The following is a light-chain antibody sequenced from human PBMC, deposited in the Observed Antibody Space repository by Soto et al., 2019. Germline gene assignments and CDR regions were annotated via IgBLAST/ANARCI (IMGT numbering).Light chain of an antibody. J-gene: IGLJ2*01. CDR1: TSDDGGYNY. CDR2: EVS. CDR3: SSYAGSNNYVV. Sequence: QSALTQPPSASGSPGQSVTIYCTGTTSDDGGYNYVSWYQQHPGKAPKLMIYEVSKRPSGVPDRFSGSKSGNTASLTVSGLQAEDEADYYCSSYAGSNNYVVFGGGTKLTVL. V-gene: IGLV2-8*01.